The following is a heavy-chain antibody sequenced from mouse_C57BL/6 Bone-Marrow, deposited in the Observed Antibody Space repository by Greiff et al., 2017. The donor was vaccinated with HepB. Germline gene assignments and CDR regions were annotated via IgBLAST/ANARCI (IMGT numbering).Heavy chain of an antibody. V-gene: IGHV1-19*01. CDR1: GYTFTDYY. Sequence: EVQLQQSGPVLVKPGASVKMSCKASGYTFTDYYMNWVKQSHGKSLEWIGVINPYNGGTSYNQKFKGKATLTVDKSSSTAYMERNSLTSEDSAVYYCARIGGYYVSAWFAYWGQGTLVTVSA. CDR3: ARIGGYYVSAWFAY. J-gene: IGHJ3*01. D-gene: IGHD2-3*01. CDR2: INPYNGGT.